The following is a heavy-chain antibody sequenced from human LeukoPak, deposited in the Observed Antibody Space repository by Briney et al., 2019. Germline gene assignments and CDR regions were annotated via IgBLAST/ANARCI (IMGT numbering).Heavy chain of an antibody. J-gene: IGHJ4*02. V-gene: IGHV4-30-4*01. Sequence: SQTLSLTCSVSGGSISSSNNYWNWIRQSPGKGLEWIGYISYSGSTHYNPSLKSRVTISGDTSRNQLSLKLTSVTAADTAVYYCARGGEGYYYVNWGQGTRVTASS. CDR1: GGSISSSNNY. CDR2: ISYSGST. D-gene: IGHD5-24*01. CDR3: ARGGEGYYYVN.